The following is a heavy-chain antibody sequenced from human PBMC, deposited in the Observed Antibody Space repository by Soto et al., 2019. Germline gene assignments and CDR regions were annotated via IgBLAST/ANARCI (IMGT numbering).Heavy chain of an antibody. CDR2: IHHGGNI. D-gene: IGHD2-2*01. V-gene: IGHV4-4*02. J-gene: IGHJ4*02. CDR1: GDSIISTNW. CDR3: ARVCQYCSRTNCYQDS. Sequence: SETLSLTCAVSGDSIISTNWWHWVRQSPDKGLEWIGEIHHGGNINYNPSLKSRVTISMDKSKNQFSLKLNSVTAADTAVYYCARVCQYCSRTNCYQDSWGPGTLVS.